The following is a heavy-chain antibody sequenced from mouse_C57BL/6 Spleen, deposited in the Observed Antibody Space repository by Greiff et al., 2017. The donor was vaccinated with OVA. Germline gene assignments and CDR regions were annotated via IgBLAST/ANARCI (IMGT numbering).Heavy chain of an antibody. CDR2: IDPSDSYT. Sequence: QVQLQQSGAELVMPGASVKLSCKASGYTFTSYWMHWVKQRPGQGLEWIGEIDPSDSYTNYNQKFKGKSTLTVDKSSSTAYMQLSSLTSEDSAVYYCARRPVSSPFDYWGQGTTLTVSS. CDR1: GYTFTSYW. V-gene: IGHV1-69*01. D-gene: IGHD1-1*01. J-gene: IGHJ2*01. CDR3: ARRPVSSPFDY.